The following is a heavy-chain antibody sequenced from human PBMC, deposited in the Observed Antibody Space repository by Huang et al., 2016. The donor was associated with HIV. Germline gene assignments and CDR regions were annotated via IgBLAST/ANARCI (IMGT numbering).Heavy chain of an antibody. D-gene: IGHD4-17*01. CDR3: SPSGDDYFYFYMDV. Sequence: QLVESGGDSVTSGRSVRLSCRGFGFLFNDFAIYWFRQSPGRGLELIVFGSSNTFGGASKSSPSFQARFTVSRDEAKNVAFLQMDNLQVDDTAIYYCSPSGDDYFYFYMDVWGNGTTVIVS. J-gene: IGHJ6*03. CDR1: GFLFNDFA. CDR2: GSSNTFGGAS. V-gene: IGHV3-49*05.